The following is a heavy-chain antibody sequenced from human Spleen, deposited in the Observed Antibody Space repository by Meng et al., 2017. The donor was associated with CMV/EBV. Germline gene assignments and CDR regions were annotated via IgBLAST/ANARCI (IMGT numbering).Heavy chain of an antibody. V-gene: IGHV4-59*01. CDR1: GGPISSTY. CDR2: VFYSGST. CDR3: AKGRLVPAD. Sequence: GSLRLSCTVSGGPISSTYWSWIRQSPGKGLDWIGHVFYSGSTNYNPSFKSRVSISLDTSKNQFSLKLRSVTAADTAVYYCAKGRLVPADWGQGTLVTVSS. J-gene: IGHJ4*02. D-gene: IGHD2-2*01.